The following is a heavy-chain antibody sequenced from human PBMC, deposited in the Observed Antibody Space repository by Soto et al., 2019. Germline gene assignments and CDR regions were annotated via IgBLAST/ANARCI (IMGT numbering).Heavy chain of an antibody. D-gene: IGHD3-22*01. CDR1: GFTFSNAW. Sequence: GGSLRLSCAASGFTFSNAWINWVRQAPGKGQEWVGRIKSKTDGGTTDYAEPVKGSFAISRDDSNNMVYLQMNSLKIEDTAVYYCSTDSYSTIIIVRFDYWGHGTLVTVSS. V-gene: IGHV3-15*07. J-gene: IGHJ4*01. CDR3: STDSYSTIIIVRFDY. CDR2: IKSKTDGGTT.